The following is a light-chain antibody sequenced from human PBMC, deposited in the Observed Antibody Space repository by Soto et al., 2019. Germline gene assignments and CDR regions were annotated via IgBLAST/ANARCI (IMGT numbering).Light chain of an antibody. CDR1: QSVSSSY. V-gene: IGKV3-20*01. CDR3: QQYNNWPRT. Sequence: EIVLTQSPGTLSLSPGERATPSCRASQSVSSSYLAWYQQKPGQAPRLLIYGASSRATGIPDRFRGSGSGTDFTLTISSLQSEDFAVYYCQQYNNWPRTFGQGTRLEIK. CDR2: GAS. J-gene: IGKJ5*01.